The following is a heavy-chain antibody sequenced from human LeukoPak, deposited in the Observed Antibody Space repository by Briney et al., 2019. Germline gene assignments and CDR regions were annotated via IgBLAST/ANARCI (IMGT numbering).Heavy chain of an antibody. D-gene: IGHD6-13*01. J-gene: IGHJ4*02. Sequence: SETLSLTCTVSGGSISSYYWSWIRQPPGKGLEWIGYIYTSGSTNYNPSLKSRVTISVDTSKNQFSLKLSPVTAADTAVYYCARGSSRGVDYWGQGTLVTVSS. CDR3: ARGSSRGVDY. V-gene: IGHV4-4*09. CDR1: GGSISSYY. CDR2: IYTSGST.